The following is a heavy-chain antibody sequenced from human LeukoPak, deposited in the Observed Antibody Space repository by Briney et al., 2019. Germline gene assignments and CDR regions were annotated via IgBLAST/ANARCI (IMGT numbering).Heavy chain of an antibody. J-gene: IGHJ3*02. CDR3: ARSVEMATEDAFDI. Sequence: PGGSLRLSCAASGFTFSGYWMNWVRQAPGKGLEWVSSISSSSSYIYYADSVKGRFTISRDNAKNSLYLQMNSLRAEDTAVYYCARSVEMATEDAFDIWGQGTMVTVSS. CDR1: GFTFSGYW. D-gene: IGHD5-24*01. V-gene: IGHV3-21*01. CDR2: ISSSSSYI.